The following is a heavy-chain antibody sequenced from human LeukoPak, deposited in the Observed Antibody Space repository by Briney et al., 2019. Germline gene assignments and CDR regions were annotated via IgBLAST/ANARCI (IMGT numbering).Heavy chain of an antibody. CDR2: ISGNGGIT. D-gene: IGHD4-17*01. J-gene: IGHJ4*02. CDR3: AKGHSDFGTGFDL. V-gene: IGHV3-23*01. CDR1: GFSFNTYA. Sequence: GGSLRLSCAASGFSFNTYAMSWVRQAPGKGLEWVSGISGNGGITNYADSVKGRFTISRDNSKNTLYLQMNSLTADDTAVYYCAKGHSDFGTGFDLWGQGTLVTVS.